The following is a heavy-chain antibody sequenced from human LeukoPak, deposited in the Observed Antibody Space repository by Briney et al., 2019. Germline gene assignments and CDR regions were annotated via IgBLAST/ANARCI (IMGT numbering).Heavy chain of an antibody. CDR2: VYNSENT. CDR1: GGSISIYY. CDR3: ARDAYYYDSSGYPQYNWFDP. V-gene: IGHV4-59*01. Sequence: AETLSLTCAVSGGSISIYYWSWIRQPPGKGLEWIGYVYNSENTNYNPSLKSRATRSADTSKNQFSLKLNSVTAADTAVYYCARDAYYYDSSGYPQYNWFDPWGQGTLVTVSS. J-gene: IGHJ5*02. D-gene: IGHD3-22*01.